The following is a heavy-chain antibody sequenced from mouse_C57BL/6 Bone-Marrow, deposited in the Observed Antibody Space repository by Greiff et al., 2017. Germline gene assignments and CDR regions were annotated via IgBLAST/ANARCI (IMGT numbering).Heavy chain of an antibody. CDR3: ARDSKGAMDY. CDR1: GFTFRSSA. J-gene: IGHJ4*01. Sequence: EVKLVESGGGLVKPGGSLKLSCAASGFTFRSSAMSWVRPTPEKRLEWVATISDGGSYTYYPDNVKGRFTISRDNAKKNLYLQMSQMKSEDTAMYYCARDSKGAMDYWGQGTSVTVSS. V-gene: IGHV5-4*01. CDR2: ISDGGSYT. D-gene: IGHD2-5*01.